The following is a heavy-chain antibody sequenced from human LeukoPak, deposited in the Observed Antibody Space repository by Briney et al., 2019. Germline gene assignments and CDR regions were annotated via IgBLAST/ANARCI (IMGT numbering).Heavy chain of an antibody. D-gene: IGHD3-10*01. CDR3: AGGPRESYYNWFDP. CDR1: GRSLKVYL. Sequence: SETLSLTCGLCGRSLKVYLWNWIRHPPAKGLEGRGEINHSGSANYPPPLKSRVTISVDTSKNQVSLTLSSVTAADTAVYYCAGGPRESYYNWFDPWGQGTLVTVSS. CDR2: INHSGSA. J-gene: IGHJ5*02. V-gene: IGHV4-34*01.